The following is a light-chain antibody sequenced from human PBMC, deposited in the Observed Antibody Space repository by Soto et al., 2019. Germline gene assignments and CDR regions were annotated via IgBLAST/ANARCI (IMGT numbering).Light chain of an antibody. Sequence: EIVMTQSPATLSVSPGERATLSCRASQSVSSNLAWYQQEPGQAPRLLIYDASTRATAIPARFSGSGSGTEFTLTISSLQSEDFAIYYCQQYNNWPPWTFGQGTKVEIK. CDR2: DAS. CDR3: QQYNNWPPWT. V-gene: IGKV3-15*01. J-gene: IGKJ1*01. CDR1: QSVSSN.